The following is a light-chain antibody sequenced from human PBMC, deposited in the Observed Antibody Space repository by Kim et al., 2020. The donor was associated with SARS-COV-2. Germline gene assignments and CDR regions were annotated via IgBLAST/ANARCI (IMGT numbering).Light chain of an antibody. Sequence: ATVGDQVTITCRASQCFINYLAWSQPTPGKGPKLLIYAASTLQSGFPSRFLGIGSGTDFTLTISRLQPGDVVTYYFQKYNSSPLTFRGGTKVDI. J-gene: IGKJ4*01. CDR3: QKYNSSPLT. V-gene: IGKV1-27*01. CDR2: AAS. CDR1: QCFINY.